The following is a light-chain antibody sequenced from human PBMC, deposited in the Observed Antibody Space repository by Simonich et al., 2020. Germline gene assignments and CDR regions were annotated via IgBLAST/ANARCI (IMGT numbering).Light chain of an antibody. J-gene: IGLJ2*01. CDR3: QSYDSSNHRGV. Sequence: NFMLTQPHSVSESPGKTVTISCTRSRGSIASNYVQWYQQRPGSAPTTLMYEDNQRPYGVPVRFSGSIDSSSNSASLTISGLKTEDEADYYCQSYDSSNHRGVFGGGTKLTVL. V-gene: IGLV6-57*03. CDR1: RGSIASNY. CDR2: EDN.